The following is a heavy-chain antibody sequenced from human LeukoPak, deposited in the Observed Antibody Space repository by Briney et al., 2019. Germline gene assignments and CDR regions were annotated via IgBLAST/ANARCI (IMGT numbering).Heavy chain of an antibody. V-gene: IGHV3-9*01. Sequence: GGSLRLSCAASGFTFDDYAMHWVRPAPGKGLEWVSGISYNSDTIGYADSVKGRFTISRDNAKNSLYLQMNSLRAEDTALYYCAKDSLFGGLLLLPYFDYWGQGTWSPSPQ. CDR1: GFTFDDYA. CDR3: AKDSLFGGLLLLPYFDY. CDR2: ISYNSDTI. D-gene: IGHD3-10*01. J-gene: IGHJ4*02.